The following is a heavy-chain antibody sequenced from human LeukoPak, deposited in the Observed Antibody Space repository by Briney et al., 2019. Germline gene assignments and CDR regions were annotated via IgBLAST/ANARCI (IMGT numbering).Heavy chain of an antibody. CDR3: ARSSGSGSYAWYFDL. CDR2: VYDSETT. CDR1: GGSLSSVNYY. D-gene: IGHD3-10*01. J-gene: IGHJ2*01. V-gene: IGHV4-61*01. Sequence: SETLSLTCTVSGGSLSSVNYYWSWVRQPPGTGLEWIGYVYDSETTNYNPSLESRVTISVDTSKNQFSLKLNSVTAADTAVYYCARSSGSGSYAWYFDLWGRGALVTVSS.